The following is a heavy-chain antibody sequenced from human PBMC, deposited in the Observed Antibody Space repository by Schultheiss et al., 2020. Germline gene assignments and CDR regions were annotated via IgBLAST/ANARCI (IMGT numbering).Heavy chain of an antibody. V-gene: IGHV4-34*01. CDR1: GGSFSGYY. J-gene: IGHJ4*02. D-gene: IGHD2-15*01. CDR2: INHSGST. CDR3: AKEGRYCSGGSCYFDY. Sequence: SETLSLTCAVYGGSFSGYYWSWIRQPPGKGLEWIGEINHSGSTYYNPSLKSRVTISVDTSKNQFSLKLSSVTAADTAVYYCAKEGRYCSGGSCYFDYWGQGTLVTVSS.